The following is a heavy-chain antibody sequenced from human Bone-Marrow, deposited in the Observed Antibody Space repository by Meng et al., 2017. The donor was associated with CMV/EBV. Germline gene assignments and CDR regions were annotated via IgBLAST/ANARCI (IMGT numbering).Heavy chain of an antibody. CDR2: IIPILGIA. CDR3: ARDTNGYNSIPFDY. Sequence: SVKVSCQASGGTFSRYAISWVRQAPGQGLEWMGGIIPILGIANYAQKFQGRVTITADKSTSTAYMELSSLRSEDTAVYYCARDTNGYNSIPFDYWGQGTLVTVSS. V-gene: IGHV1-69*10. J-gene: IGHJ4*02. D-gene: IGHD5-24*01. CDR1: GGTFSRYA.